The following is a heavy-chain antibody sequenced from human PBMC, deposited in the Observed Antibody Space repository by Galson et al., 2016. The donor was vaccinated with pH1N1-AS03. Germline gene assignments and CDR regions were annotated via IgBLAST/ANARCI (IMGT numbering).Heavy chain of an antibody. Sequence: SVKASCKASGYTFSNFGMSWVRQAPGQGLEWMGWISPQNGNTQYAQRLEGRITMTTDTSTSTTYRELWSLTYDDTAVYYCARAAPFNPWGQGTLVIVSS. V-gene: IGHV1-18*04. CDR1: GYTFSNFG. CDR2: ISPQNGNT. D-gene: IGHD2-15*01. CDR3: ARAAPFNP. J-gene: IGHJ5*02.